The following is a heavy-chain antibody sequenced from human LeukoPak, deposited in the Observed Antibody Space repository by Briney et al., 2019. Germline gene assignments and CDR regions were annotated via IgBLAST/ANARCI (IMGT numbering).Heavy chain of an antibody. CDR1: GFTFSSYW. V-gene: IGHV3-21*01. Sequence: PGGSLRLSCAASGFTFSSYWMNWVRQAPGKGLEWVSSISSSSSYIYYADSVKGRFTISRDNAKNSLYLQMNSLRAEDTAVYYCARGRAVVVPAASMDVWGQGTTVTVSS. CDR3: ARGRAVVVPAASMDV. D-gene: IGHD2-2*01. CDR2: ISSSSSYI. J-gene: IGHJ6*02.